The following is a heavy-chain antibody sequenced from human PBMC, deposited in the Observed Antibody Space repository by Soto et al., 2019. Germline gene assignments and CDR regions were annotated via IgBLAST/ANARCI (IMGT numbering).Heavy chain of an antibody. J-gene: IGHJ6*02. CDR2: IYSGGST. CDR3: AKEAAASNYYYRMDV. D-gene: IGHD6-13*01. V-gene: IGHV3-53*01. Sequence: GGSLRLSCAASGFTVSSNYMSWVRQAPGKGLEWVSVIYSGGSTYYADSVKGRFNISRDNTKNTLYLKMNSLRAEDTAVYYCAKEAAASNYYYRMDVWGQGTTVTVS. CDR1: GFTVSSNY.